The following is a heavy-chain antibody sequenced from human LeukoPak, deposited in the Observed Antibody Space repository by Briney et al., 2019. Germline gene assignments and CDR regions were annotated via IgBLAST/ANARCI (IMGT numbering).Heavy chain of an antibody. D-gene: IGHD6-13*01. CDR1: GFTLSSYS. CDR2: ISSSSSYI. V-gene: IGHV3-21*01. CDR3: AKDSHSWSRDY. Sequence: GGSLRLSCAASGFTLSSYSMNWVRQAPGKGLEWVSSISSSSSYIYYADSMKGRFTISRDNAKKSLYLEMNSLRAEDTAVYYCAKDSHSWSRDYWGQGTLVTVSS. J-gene: IGHJ4*02.